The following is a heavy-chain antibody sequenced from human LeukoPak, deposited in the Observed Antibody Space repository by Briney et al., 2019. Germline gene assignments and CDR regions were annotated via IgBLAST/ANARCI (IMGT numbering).Heavy chain of an antibody. CDR1: GFTFSNAW. V-gene: IGHV3-15*01. CDR2: IKSKTDGGTT. D-gene: IGHD3-10*01. J-gene: IGHJ4*02. Sequence: GGSLRLSCAASGFTFSNAWMSWVRQAPGKGLEWVGRIKSKTDGGTTDYAAPVKGRFTISRDDSKNTLYLQMNSLKTEDTAVYYCTTGSMVRGVNYFDYWGQGTLVTVSS. CDR3: TTGSMVRGVNYFDY.